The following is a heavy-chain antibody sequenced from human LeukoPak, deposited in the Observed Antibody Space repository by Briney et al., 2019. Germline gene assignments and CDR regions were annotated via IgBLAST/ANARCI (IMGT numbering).Heavy chain of an antibody. J-gene: IGHJ1*01. CDR2: IYPGDSDT. D-gene: IGHD4-17*01. CDR1: GYSFTSYW. CDR3: ARSPYGQGRYFQH. Sequence: GESLKISCKGSGYSFTSYWIGCVRQMPGKGLEWMGIIYPGDSDTRYSPSFQGQVTISADKSISTAYLQWSSLKASDTAMYYCARSPYGQGRYFQHWGQGTLVTVSS. V-gene: IGHV5-51*01.